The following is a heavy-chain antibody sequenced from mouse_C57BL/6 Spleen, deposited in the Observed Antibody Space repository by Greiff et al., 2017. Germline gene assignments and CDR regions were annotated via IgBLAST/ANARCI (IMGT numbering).Heavy chain of an antibody. CDR1: GFTFSDAW. CDR3: TRNGGYSLFDY. V-gene: IGHV6-6*01. J-gene: IGHJ2*01. D-gene: IGHD1-1*02. CDR2: IRNKANNHAT. Sequence: EVKVVESGGGLVQPGGSMKLSCAASGFTFSDAWMDWVRQSPEKGLEWVAEIRNKANNHATYYAESVKGRFTISRYDSKSSVYLQMNSLRAEDTGIYYCTRNGGYSLFDYWGQGTTLTVSS.